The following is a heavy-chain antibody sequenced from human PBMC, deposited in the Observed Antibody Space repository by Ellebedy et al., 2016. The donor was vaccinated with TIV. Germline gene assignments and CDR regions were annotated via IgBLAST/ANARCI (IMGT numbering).Heavy chain of an antibody. CDR2: ISSSSSYI. CDR1: GFTFSSYS. J-gene: IGHJ4*02. Sequence: GESLKISXAASGFTFSSYSMNWVRQAPGKGLEWVSSISSSSSYIYYADSVKGRFTISRDNAKNSLYLQMNSLRAEDTAVYYCARDDRYKELGYWGQGTLVTVSS. V-gene: IGHV3-21*01. D-gene: IGHD1-14*01. CDR3: ARDDRYKELGY.